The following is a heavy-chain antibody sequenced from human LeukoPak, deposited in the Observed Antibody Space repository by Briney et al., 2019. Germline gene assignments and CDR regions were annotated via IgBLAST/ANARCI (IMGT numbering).Heavy chain of an antibody. V-gene: IGHV4-39*01. CDR2: IYNSGST. Sequence: SETLSLTCTVSGGSISSSRYYWGWIRQPPGKGLEWIGSIYNSGSTYYNPSLKSRVTISVDTSKNQFSLKLSSVTAADTAVYYCAELRYYYDSSGSGGYYFDYWGQGTLVTVSS. J-gene: IGHJ4*02. CDR3: AELRYYYDSSGSGGYYFDY. CDR1: GGSISSSRYY. D-gene: IGHD3-22*01.